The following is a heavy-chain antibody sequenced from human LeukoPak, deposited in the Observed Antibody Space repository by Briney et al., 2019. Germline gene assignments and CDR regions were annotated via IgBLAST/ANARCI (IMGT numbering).Heavy chain of an antibody. Sequence: PGGSLRLSCAASGFTVSSYWMSWVRQAPGKGLEWVANIKQDGSEKYYVDSVKGRFTISRDNAKNSLYLQMNSLRAEDTAVYYCARESSGGAFDIWGQGTMVTVSS. D-gene: IGHD6-6*01. V-gene: IGHV3-7*01. CDR2: IKQDGSEK. CDR3: ARESSGGAFDI. J-gene: IGHJ3*02. CDR1: GFTVSSYW.